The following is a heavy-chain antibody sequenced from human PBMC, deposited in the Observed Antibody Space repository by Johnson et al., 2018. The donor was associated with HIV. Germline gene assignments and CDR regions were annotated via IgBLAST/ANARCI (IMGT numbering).Heavy chain of an antibody. CDR2: ISHDGSNK. Sequence: QVQLVESGGGVVQPGRSLRLSCAASGFTFSGYGMHWVRQAPGKGLEWVAVISHDGSNKYYADSVKGRFTISRDNTENTLNLKMISRRVEDTAVYYCAKDFLVARPSEHDDFDVWGQGTMVTVSS. D-gene: IGHD5-12*01. V-gene: IGHV3-30*18. CDR1: GFTFSGYG. CDR3: AKDFLVARPSEHDDFDV. J-gene: IGHJ3*01.